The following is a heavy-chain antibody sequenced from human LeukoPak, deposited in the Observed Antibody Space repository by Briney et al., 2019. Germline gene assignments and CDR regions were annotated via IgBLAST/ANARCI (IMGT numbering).Heavy chain of an antibody. V-gene: IGHV4-34*01. CDR2: INHSGST. J-gene: IGHJ4*02. CDR3: ARSRGRYCDY. Sequence: SETLSLTCAVYGGSFSGYYWSWIRQPPGKGLEWIGEINHSGSTNYNPSLKSRVTISVDTSKNQFSLKLSSVTAADTAVYYCARSRGRYCDYWGQGTLVTVSS. CDR1: GGSFSGYY.